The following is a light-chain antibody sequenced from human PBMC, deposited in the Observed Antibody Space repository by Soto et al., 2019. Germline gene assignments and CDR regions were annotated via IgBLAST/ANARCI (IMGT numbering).Light chain of an antibody. J-gene: IGKJ1*01. CDR2: AAS. CDR1: QGISSW. V-gene: IGKV1D-16*01. Sequence: DIQMTQSPSSVSASVGKRVTITCRASQGISSWLAWYQQKPGKAPKLLIYAASRLQSGVPSRFTGRGSGTEFTLTISSLQPHDFATYYCQQYDTYSRTFGQGTKVDIK. CDR3: QQYDTYSRT.